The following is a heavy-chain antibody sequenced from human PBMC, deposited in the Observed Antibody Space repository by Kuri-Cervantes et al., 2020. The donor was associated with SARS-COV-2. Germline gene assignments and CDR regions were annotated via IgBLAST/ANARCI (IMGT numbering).Heavy chain of an antibody. J-gene: IGHJ5*02. Sequence: GESLKISCAASGFTFSGSAMHWVRQASGKGLEWVGRIRSKANSYATAYAASVKGRFTISRDDSKNTAYLQMNSLKTEDTAVYYCATEPPYGVRGVPWFDPWGQGTLVTVSS. CDR1: GFTFSGSA. CDR3: ATEPPYGVRGVPWFDP. D-gene: IGHD3-10*01. V-gene: IGHV3-73*01. CDR2: IRSKANSYAT.